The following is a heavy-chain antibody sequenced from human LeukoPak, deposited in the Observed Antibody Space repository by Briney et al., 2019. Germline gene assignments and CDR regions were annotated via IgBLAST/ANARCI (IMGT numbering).Heavy chain of an antibody. CDR2: IYYSGTT. Sequence: SETLSLACTVSGGSINNYYWTWIRQPPGKGLEWIGYIYYSGTTSYNPSLKSRVTMSVETSKNQFSLNLTSVTAADTAVYYCATQRGAYGDFWGQGALVTVSS. V-gene: IGHV4-59*01. CDR3: ATQRGAYGDF. CDR1: GGSINNYY. J-gene: IGHJ4*02. D-gene: IGHD4-17*01.